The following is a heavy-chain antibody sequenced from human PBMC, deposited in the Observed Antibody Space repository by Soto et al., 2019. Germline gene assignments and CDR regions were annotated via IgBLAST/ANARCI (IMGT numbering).Heavy chain of an antibody. CDR3: ARRSIAAAGAFDY. V-gene: IGHV4-59*08. Sequence: SGTLSLTCTVAGGSISSYYWSWIRQPPGKGLEWIGYIYYSGSTNYNPSLKSRVTISVDTSKNQFSLKLSSVTAADTAVYYCARRSIAAAGAFDYWGQGTLVTVSS. CDR2: IYYSGST. CDR1: GGSISSYY. J-gene: IGHJ4*02. D-gene: IGHD6-13*01.